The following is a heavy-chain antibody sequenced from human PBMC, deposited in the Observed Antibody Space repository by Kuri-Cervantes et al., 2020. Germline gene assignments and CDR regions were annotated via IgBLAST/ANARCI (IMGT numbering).Heavy chain of an antibody. CDR3: AREGGLRGTKTYSAFDI. V-gene: IGHV1-24*01. CDR2: FDPEDGET. J-gene: IGHJ3*02. Sequence: ASVKVSCKVSGYTLTELSMHWVRQAPGKGLEWMGGFDPEDGETIYAQKFQGRVTMTEDTSTDTAYMELSSLRSEDTAVYYCAREGGLRGTKTYSAFDIWGQGTMVTVSS. D-gene: IGHD2-15*01. CDR1: GYTLTELS.